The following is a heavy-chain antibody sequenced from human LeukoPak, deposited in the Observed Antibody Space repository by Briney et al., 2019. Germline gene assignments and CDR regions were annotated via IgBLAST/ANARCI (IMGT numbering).Heavy chain of an antibody. J-gene: IGHJ4*02. Sequence: GASVKVSCKASGYTFTSNDINWVRQATGQGLEWMGWINPNSGGTNYAQNFQGWVTMTRDTSISTAYMELSRLRSDDTAVYYCARDLGYGDYGGVDYWGQGTLVTVSS. CDR3: ARDLGYGDYGGVDY. V-gene: IGHV1-2*04. D-gene: IGHD4-17*01. CDR1: GYTFTSND. CDR2: INPNSGGT.